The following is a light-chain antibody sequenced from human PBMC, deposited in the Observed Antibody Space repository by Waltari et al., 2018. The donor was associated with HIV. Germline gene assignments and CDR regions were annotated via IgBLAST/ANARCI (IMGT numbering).Light chain of an antibody. Sequence: QSVLTQPPSASGTPGQRVTISCSGSSSSIGSYYVYWYQQLPGPAPNLLIDRKNKRPLGVPDLFSGSQSGTSASRAINGLRSEDEADYYCAAWTDSLTAVVFGGGTKLSVL. CDR1: SSSIGSYY. CDR2: RKN. J-gene: IGLJ2*01. CDR3: AAWTDSLTAVV. V-gene: IGLV1-47*01.